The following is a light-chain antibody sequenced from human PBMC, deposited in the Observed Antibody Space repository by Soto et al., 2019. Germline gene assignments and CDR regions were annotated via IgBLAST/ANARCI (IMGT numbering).Light chain of an antibody. CDR3: LQHNSYPRT. V-gene: IGKV1-33*01. Sequence: DIQMTQSLSSLSASVGDRVTITCQARQDISNYLNWYQQKPGKAPKLLIYDASNLETGVPSRFSGSGSGTDFSLTISSLQHEDSATYFCLQHNSYPRTFGQGTKVDIK. CDR2: DAS. CDR1: QDISNY. J-gene: IGKJ1*01.